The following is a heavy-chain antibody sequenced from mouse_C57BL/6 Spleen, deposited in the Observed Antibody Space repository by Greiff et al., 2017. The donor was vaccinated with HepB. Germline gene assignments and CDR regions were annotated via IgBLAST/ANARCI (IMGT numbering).Heavy chain of an antibody. Sequence: EVQGVESGGGLVQPGGSLKLSCAASGFTFSDYYMYWVRQTPEKRLEWVAYISNGGGSTYYPDTVKGRFTISRDNAKNTLYLQMSRLKSEDTAMYYCARLKTNWAWFAYWGQGTLVTVSA. CDR1: GFTFSDYY. J-gene: IGHJ3*01. CDR3: ARLKTNWAWFAY. V-gene: IGHV5-12*01. CDR2: ISNGGGST. D-gene: IGHD4-1*02.